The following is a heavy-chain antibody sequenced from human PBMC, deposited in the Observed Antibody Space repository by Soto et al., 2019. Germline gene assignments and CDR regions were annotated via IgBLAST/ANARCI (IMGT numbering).Heavy chain of an antibody. D-gene: IGHD1-1*01. CDR2: ILVGGST. Sequence: PWGSLRLSCAFSGFTCSSYDMSWVRQAPGKGLEWVSTILVGGSTHYEDSVKGRFTISRDTSKNTVYLQMNSLTAGDTAFYYCAKATATSGGAFEIYGQGTMVTVSS. CDR3: AKATATSGGAFEI. V-gene: IGHV3-23*01. CDR1: GFTCSSYD. J-gene: IGHJ3*02.